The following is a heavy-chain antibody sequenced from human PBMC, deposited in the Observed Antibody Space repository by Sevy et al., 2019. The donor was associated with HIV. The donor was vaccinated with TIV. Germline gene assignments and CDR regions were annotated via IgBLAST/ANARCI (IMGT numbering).Heavy chain of an antibody. CDR1: GGSISSSGYY. D-gene: IGHD4-17*01. J-gene: IGHJ5*02. V-gene: IGHV4-39*01. CDR2: IYYSGST. Sequence: SETLSLTCTVSGGSISSSGYYWDWIRQPPGMGLEWLGSIYYSGSTYYNPSLKSRVTISVDTSKNQFSLKMNSVTAEDTAVYYCARHPYGDYVGYFDPWGQGTLVTVSS. CDR3: ARHPYGDYVGYFDP.